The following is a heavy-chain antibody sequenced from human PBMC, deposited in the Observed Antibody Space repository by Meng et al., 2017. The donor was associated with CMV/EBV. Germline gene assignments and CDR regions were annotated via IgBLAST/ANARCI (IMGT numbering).Heavy chain of an antibody. Sequence: GSLRLSCAASGFRFSDYYMSWIRQAPGKGLEWISYISNSGSPIYNADSVKGRFTVSRDNAKNSLYLQMNSLRVEDTAVYYCARDRSTGWQYYSDFYGMDVWGQGTTVTVSS. CDR3: ARDRSTGWQYYSDFYGMDV. J-gene: IGHJ6*02. V-gene: IGHV3-11*01. CDR2: ISNSGSPI. CDR1: GFRFSDYY. D-gene: IGHD2-2*01.